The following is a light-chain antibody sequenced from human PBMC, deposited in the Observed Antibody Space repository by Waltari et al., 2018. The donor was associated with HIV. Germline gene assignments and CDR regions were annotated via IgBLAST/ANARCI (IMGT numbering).Light chain of an antibody. Sequence: QSALTQPRSVSGSPGQSVTISCTRTSRAVGGYNYVSWYQQHPGKAPKLMIYDVSKRPSGVPDRFSGSKSGNTASLTISGLQAEDEADYYCCSYAGSYTYVFGTGTKVTVL. V-gene: IGLV2-11*01. CDR1: SRAVGGYNY. J-gene: IGLJ1*01. CDR2: DVS. CDR3: CSYAGSYTYV.